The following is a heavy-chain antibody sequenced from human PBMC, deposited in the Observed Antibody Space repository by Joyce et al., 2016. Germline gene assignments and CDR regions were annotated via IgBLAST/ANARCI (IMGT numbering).Heavy chain of an antibody. V-gene: IGHV4-61*02. CDR1: GASATSGSFS. J-gene: IGHJ6*02. CDR3: ARSTGGSYLFGMDV. D-gene: IGHD1-26*01. CDR2: IYTTGST. Sequence: QVQLQESGPGLVKPSQTLTLTCTVSGASATSGSFSWSWIRQPAGKGLEWIGRIYTTGSTSYKSSLKSRVTMALDTSKNEVSLKLNSVTAADTAVYYCARSTGGSYLFGMDVWGQGTTVTVSS.